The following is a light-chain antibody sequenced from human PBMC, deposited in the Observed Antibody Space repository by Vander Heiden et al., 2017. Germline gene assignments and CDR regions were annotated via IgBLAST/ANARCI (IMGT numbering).Light chain of an antibody. CDR2: DDS. V-gene: IGLV3-21*03. J-gene: IGLJ2*01. CDR1: NIGSYS. Sequence: SYVLTQPPSVSVAPGNTAIITCGGNNIGSYSVHWYQQKPGQAPVLVVYDDSDRPSGIPERFSGSNSGNTATLTISRVEAGDEADYYCQVCDGSSGHVVFGGGTKLTVL. CDR3: QVCDGSSGHVV.